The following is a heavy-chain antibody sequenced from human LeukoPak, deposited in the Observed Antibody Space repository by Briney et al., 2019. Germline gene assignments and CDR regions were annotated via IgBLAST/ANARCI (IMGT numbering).Heavy chain of an antibody. V-gene: IGHV4-4*02. J-gene: IGHJ4*02. D-gene: IGHD3-10*01. CDR3: ARRLVRGVIILFDY. CDR1: GGSISSSNW. Sequence: PSGTLSLTCAVSGGSISSSNWWSWVRQPPGKGLEWIGLIDYSGGSTHQNPSLKSRVTISVDTSKNQFSLKLSSVTAADTAMYYCARRLVRGVIILFDYRGQGTLVTVSS. CDR2: IDYSGGST.